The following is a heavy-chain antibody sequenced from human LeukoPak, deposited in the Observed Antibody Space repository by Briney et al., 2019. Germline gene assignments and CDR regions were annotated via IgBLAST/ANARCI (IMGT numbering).Heavy chain of an antibody. Sequence: PSETLSLTCAVYGGSFSGYYWSWIRQPPGKGLEWIGEVAHSGGTNSNPSLKSRVTISVDTSKNQFSLNLSSVTAADTAVYYCARGLGLYTSGWYPRSSWFDPWGQGTLVTVSS. CDR2: VAHSGGT. CDR1: GGSFSGYY. CDR3: ARGLGLYTSGWYPRSSWFDP. J-gene: IGHJ5*02. D-gene: IGHD6-13*01. V-gene: IGHV4-34*01.